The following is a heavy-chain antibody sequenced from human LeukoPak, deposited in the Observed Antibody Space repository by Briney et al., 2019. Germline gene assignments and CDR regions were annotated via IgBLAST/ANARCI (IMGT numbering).Heavy chain of an antibody. D-gene: IGHD3-10*02. CDR1: GGSISSSNW. V-gene: IGHV4-4*02. CDR3: ARLRLFPDYFDY. Sequence: SETLSLTCAVSGGSISSSNWWSWVRQPPGKGLEWIGEIYHSGSTNYNPSLKSRVTISVDTSKNQFSLKLSSVTAADTAVYYCARLRLFPDYFDYWGQGTLVTVSS. CDR2: IYHSGST. J-gene: IGHJ4*02.